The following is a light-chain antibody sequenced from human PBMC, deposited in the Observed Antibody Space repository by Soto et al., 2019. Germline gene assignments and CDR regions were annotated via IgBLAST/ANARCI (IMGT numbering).Light chain of an antibody. CDR1: SGHSNYA. V-gene: IGLV4-69*01. J-gene: IGLJ2*01. CDR3: QTWGTGIVV. Sequence: QAVLTQSPSASASLGASVKLTCTLSSGHSNYAIAWHQQPPEKGPRYLMKVNSDGRNIKGDGIPDRFSGSSSGAERYLTISGLQSEDEADYYCQTWGTGIVVFGGGTKVTVL. CDR2: VNSDGRN.